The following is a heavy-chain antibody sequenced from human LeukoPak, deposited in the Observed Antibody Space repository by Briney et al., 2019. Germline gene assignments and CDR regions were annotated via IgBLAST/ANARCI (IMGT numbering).Heavy chain of an antibody. CDR3: AGIAAAYYYYYGMDV. CDR2: INHSGST. CDR1: GGSFSGYY. V-gene: IGHV4-34*01. Sequence: PSETLSLTCAVYGGSFSGYYWSWIRQPPGKGLEWIGEINHSGSTNYNPSLKSRVTISVDTSKYQFSLKLSSVTAADTAVYYCAGIAAAYYYYYGMDVWGKGTTVTVSS. J-gene: IGHJ6*04. D-gene: IGHD6-13*01.